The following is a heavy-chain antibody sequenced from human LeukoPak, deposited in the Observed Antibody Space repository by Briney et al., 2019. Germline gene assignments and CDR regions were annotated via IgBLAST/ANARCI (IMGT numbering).Heavy chain of an antibody. J-gene: IGHJ5*02. Sequence: PSETLSLTCAAYGGSFSGYYWSWIRQPPGKGLEWIGEINHSGSTNYNPSLKSRVTISVDTSKNQFSLKLSSVTAADTAVYYCARWYSSSSEDWFDPWGQGTLVTVSS. CDR1: GGSFSGYY. D-gene: IGHD6-6*01. CDR2: INHSGST. CDR3: ARWYSSSSEDWFDP. V-gene: IGHV4-34*01.